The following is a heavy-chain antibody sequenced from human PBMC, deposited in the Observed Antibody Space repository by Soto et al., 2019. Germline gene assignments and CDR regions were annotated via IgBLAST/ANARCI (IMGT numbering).Heavy chain of an antibody. CDR3: ARDGEEIYCSGGSCYAGWSFDP. CDR1: GCTFSSYS. Sequence: GASVKVSCKASGCTFSSYSMSWVRQAPGQGLEWMGVIIPIFGTANYAQKFQGRVTITADKSTSTAYMELSSLRSEDTAVYYCARDGEEIYCSGGSCYAGWSFDPWGQGTLVTVSS. CDR2: IIPIFGTA. V-gene: IGHV1-69*06. J-gene: IGHJ5*02. D-gene: IGHD2-15*01.